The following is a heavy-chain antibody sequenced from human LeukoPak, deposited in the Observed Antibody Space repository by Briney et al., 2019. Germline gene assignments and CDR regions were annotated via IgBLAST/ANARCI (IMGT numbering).Heavy chain of an antibody. J-gene: IGHJ4*02. CDR1: GGSFSGYY. Sequence: KSSETLSLTCAVYGGSFSGYYWSWIRQPPGKGLEWIGEINHSGSTNYNPSLKSRVTISVDTSKNQFSLKLTSVTAADTAVYYCASVRSGRYYFDYWGQGTLVTVSS. CDR2: INHSGST. V-gene: IGHV4-34*01. CDR3: ASVRSGRYYFDY. D-gene: IGHD5-24*01.